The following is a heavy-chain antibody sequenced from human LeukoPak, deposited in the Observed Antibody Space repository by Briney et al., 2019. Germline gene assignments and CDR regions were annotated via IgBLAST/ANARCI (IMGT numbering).Heavy chain of an antibody. CDR2: INHSGST. J-gene: IGHJ6*02. CDR3: ARGADSYYYYGMDV. Sequence: SETLSLTCAVYGGSFSGYYWSWIRQPPGKGLEWIGEINHSGSTNYNPSLKSRVTMSVDTSKNQFSLKLSSVTAADTAVYYCARGADSYYYYGMDVWGQGTTVTVSS. CDR1: GGSFSGYY. V-gene: IGHV4-34*01.